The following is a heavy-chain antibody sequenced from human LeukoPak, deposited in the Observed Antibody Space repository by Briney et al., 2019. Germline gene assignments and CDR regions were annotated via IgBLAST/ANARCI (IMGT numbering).Heavy chain of an antibody. Sequence: PGGSLRLSCAVSGITLSNYGMSWVRQAPGKGLEWVAGISGSGGSTNYADSVKGRFTISRDNPKNTPYLQMTSLRAEDTAVYFCAKRGVVIRVILVGFHKEAYYFDSWGQGALVTVSS. V-gene: IGHV3-23*01. CDR3: AKRGVVIRVILVGFHKEAYYFDS. CDR2: ISGSGGST. J-gene: IGHJ4*02. D-gene: IGHD3-22*01. CDR1: GITLSNYG.